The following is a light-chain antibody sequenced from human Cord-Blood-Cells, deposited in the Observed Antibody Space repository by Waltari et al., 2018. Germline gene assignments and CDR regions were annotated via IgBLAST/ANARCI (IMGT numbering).Light chain of an antibody. V-gene: IGLV1-36*01. CDR2: YDD. CDR1: SPNIGNND. CDR3: AAWDDSLNGYV. Sequence: QSVLTQPPSVSEAPRPRVTISCSGSSPNIGNNDVNWDPQLPGKAPKLLIYYDDLLPSWVSDRFSGSKSGDSASLAISGLQSEDEADYYCAAWDDSLNGYVFGTGTKVTVL. J-gene: IGLJ1*01.